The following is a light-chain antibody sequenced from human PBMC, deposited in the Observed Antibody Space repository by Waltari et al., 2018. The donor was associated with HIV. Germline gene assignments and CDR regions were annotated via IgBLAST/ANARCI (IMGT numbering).Light chain of an antibody. Sequence: ELVMTQSPATLSVSPGERATLSCRASQSVSSNLAWYHQKPGQAPRLLIYGASTRATGIPARFSGSGSGTEFTLTISSLQSEDFAVYYCQQYDNWPPYTFGQGTKLEIK. CDR2: GAS. J-gene: IGKJ2*01. V-gene: IGKV3-15*01. CDR3: QQYDNWPPYT. CDR1: QSVSSN.